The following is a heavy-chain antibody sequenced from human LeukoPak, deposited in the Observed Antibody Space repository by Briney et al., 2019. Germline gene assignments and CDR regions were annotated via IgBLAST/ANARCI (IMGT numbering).Heavy chain of an antibody. D-gene: IGHD6-13*01. CDR3: ARVNAESSSWNYYYYMDV. Sequence: GGSLRLSCAASGFTFSSYGMSWVRQAPGQGLEWVSEISGSGSSTYYADSVKGRFTISRDNSKSTLYLQMNSLRAEDTAVYYCARVNAESSSWNYYYYMDVWGKGTTVTISS. CDR1: GFTFSSYG. CDR2: ISGSGSST. V-gene: IGHV3-23*01. J-gene: IGHJ6*03.